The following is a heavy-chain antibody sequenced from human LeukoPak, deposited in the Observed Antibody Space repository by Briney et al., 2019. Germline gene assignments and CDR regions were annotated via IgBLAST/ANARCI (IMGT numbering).Heavy chain of an antibody. V-gene: IGHV3-21*01. J-gene: IGHJ5*02. CDR2: ISSSSSYI. Sequence: PGGSLRLSCAASGFTFSSYSMNWVRQAPGKGLEWVSSISSSSSYIYYADSVKGRFTISRDNAKNSLYLQMNSLRAEDTAVYYCARGLGYCSGGSCYVERGGFDPRGQGTLVTVSS. CDR1: GFTFSSYS. CDR3: ARGLGYCSGGSCYVERGGFDP. D-gene: IGHD2-15*01.